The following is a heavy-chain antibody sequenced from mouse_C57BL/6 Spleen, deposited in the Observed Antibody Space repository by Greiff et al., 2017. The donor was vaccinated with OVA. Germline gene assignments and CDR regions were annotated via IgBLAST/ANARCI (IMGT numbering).Heavy chain of an antibody. D-gene: IGHD2-1*01. J-gene: IGHJ3*01. Sequence: QVQLQQPGAELVKPGASVKLSCKASGYTFTSYWMQWVKQRPGQGLEWIGEIDPSDSYTNYNQKFKGKATLTVDTSSSTAYMQLSSLTSEDSAVYYCAREGNLFAYWGQGTLVTVSA. V-gene: IGHV1-50*01. CDR3: AREGNLFAY. CDR1: GYTFTSYW. CDR2: IDPSDSYT.